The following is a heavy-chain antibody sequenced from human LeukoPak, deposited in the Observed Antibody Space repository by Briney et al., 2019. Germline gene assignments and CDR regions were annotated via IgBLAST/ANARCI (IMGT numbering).Heavy chain of an antibody. Sequence: GGSLRLSCTASGFTFSNYAMHWVRQAPGKGLHWVAVISYDGTDKYYGDSVKGRFIISRDNSKNTLYVQMTSLRVEDTAVYFCAREYGGYIDLWGQGTLVTVSS. CDR1: GFTFSNYA. CDR2: ISYDGTDK. CDR3: AREYGGYIDL. J-gene: IGHJ4*02. D-gene: IGHD4-23*01. V-gene: IGHV3-30*04.